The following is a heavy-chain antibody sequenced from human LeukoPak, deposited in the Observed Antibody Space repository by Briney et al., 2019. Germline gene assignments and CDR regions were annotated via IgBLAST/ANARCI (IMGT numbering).Heavy chain of an antibody. CDR3: VRDYNWCFEY. D-gene: IGHD1-1*01. CDR2: IKSDSSTI. Sequence: GGSLRLSCATSGFTFSSFSMNWVRQAPGKGLEWISYIKSDSSTIYYADSVKGRFTISRDKAKNSLYLQMNSLRAEDTAVYYCVRDYNWCFEYWGQGTLVTVSS. J-gene: IGHJ4*02. CDR1: GFTFSSFS. V-gene: IGHV3-48*01.